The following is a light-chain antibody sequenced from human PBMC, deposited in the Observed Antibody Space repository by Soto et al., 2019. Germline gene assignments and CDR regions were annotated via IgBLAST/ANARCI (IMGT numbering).Light chain of an antibody. CDR1: QSVRSSY. Sequence: IVLTQSPGTLSLSPGERATLSCRASQSVRSSYLAWYHQKPGQPPRLLIFGASNRATGIPDRFSGSESGTDFTLTISRLEPEDFAVYYCQQYESSPYTFGQGTRLEIK. CDR3: QQYESSPYT. J-gene: IGKJ2*01. V-gene: IGKV3-20*01. CDR2: GAS.